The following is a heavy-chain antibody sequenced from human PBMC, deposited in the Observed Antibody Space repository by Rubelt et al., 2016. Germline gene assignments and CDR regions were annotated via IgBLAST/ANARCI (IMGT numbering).Heavy chain of an antibody. CDR1: GFTFEDYG. CDR3: ARGGFHGGRAVDFQR. Sequence: GSLRLSCAASGFTFEDYGMTWVRQAPGKGLEWVSAISGSGGSTYYADSVKGRFTISRDNSKNTLYLQMNSLRAEDTAVYYCARGGFHGGRAVDFQRWGQGILVTVSS. J-gene: IGHJ1*01. V-gene: IGHV3-23*01. CDR2: ISGSGGST. D-gene: IGHD3-16*01.